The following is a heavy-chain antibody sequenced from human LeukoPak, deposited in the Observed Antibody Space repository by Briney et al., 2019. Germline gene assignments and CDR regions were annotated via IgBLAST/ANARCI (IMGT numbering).Heavy chain of an antibody. CDR1: GYTFTGYY. J-gene: IGHJ4*02. CDR3: ARDPTIKSVVITTPSFDY. V-gene: IGHV1-2*06. CDR2: INPNSGGT. Sequence: GASVKVSCMASGYTFTGYYMHWVRQAPGQGLEWMGRINPNSGGTNYAQKFQGRVTMTRDTSISTAYMELSRLRSDDTAVYYCARDPTIKSVVITTPSFDYWGQGTLVTVSS. D-gene: IGHD3-22*01.